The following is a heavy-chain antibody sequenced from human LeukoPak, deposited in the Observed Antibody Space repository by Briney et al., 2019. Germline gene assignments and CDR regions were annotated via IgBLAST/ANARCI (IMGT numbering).Heavy chain of an antibody. CDR2: MNPNSGNT. V-gene: IGHV1-8*03. D-gene: IGHD2-2*02. J-gene: IGHJ6*03. Sequence: ASVKVSCKASGYTFTSYDINWVRQATGQGLEWMGWMNPNSGNTGYAQEFQGRVTITRNTSISTAYMELSSLRSEDTAVYYCARGYSPVPAAVLSWYYYYYMDVWGKGTTVTVSS. CDR3: ARGYSPVPAAVLSWYYYYYMDV. CDR1: GYTFTSYD.